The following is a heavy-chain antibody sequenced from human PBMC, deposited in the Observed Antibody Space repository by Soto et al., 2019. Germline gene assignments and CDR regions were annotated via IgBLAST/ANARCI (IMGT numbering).Heavy chain of an antibody. D-gene: IGHD5-12*01. CDR2: ISYDGSNK. Sequence: PGGSLRLSCAASGFTFSSYGMHWVRQAPGKGLERVAVISYDGSNKYYADSVKGRFTISRDNSKNTLYLQMNSLRAEDTAVYYCAKDSTTGGYDSEGWFDPWGQGTLVTVSS. V-gene: IGHV3-30*18. J-gene: IGHJ5*02. CDR3: AKDSTTGGYDSEGWFDP. CDR1: GFTFSSYG.